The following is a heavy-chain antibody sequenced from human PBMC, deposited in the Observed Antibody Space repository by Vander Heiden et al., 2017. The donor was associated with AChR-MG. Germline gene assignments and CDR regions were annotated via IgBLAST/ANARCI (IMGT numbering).Heavy chain of an antibody. J-gene: IGHJ4*02. CDR3: AKDAYDFWSGYYTGNYFDY. V-gene: IGHV3-23*01. D-gene: IGHD3-3*01. Sequence: EVQLLESGGGLVQPGGSLRLSCAASGFTFSSYAIGWVRQAPGKGLEWVSAISGSGGSTYYADSVKGRFTISRDNSKNTLYLQMNSLRAEDTAVYYCAKDAYDFWSGYYTGNYFDYWGQGTLVTVSS. CDR1: GFTFSSYA. CDR2: ISGSGGST.